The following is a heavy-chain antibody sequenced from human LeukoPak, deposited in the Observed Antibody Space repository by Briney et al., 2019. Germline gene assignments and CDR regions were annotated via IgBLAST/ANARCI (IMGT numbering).Heavy chain of an antibody. D-gene: IGHD4-17*01. CDR3: ARGENDYGDYYYYYGMDV. Sequence: GGSLRLSCAASGFTFSDYYMSWIRQAPGKGLEWVSYISSSGSTIYYADSVKGRFTISRDNAKNSLYLQMNSLRAEDTAVYYCARGENDYGDYYYYYGMDVWGQGTTVTVSS. V-gene: IGHV3-11*01. CDR2: ISSSGSTI. CDR1: GFTFSDYY. J-gene: IGHJ6*02.